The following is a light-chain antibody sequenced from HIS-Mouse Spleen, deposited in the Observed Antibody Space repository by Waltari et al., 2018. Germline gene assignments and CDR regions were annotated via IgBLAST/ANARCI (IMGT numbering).Light chain of an antibody. Sequence: QSALTQPPSASGSPGQSFTISCPGTSSAVGGYNYVSWYQQHPGKPPKLMIYEVSKRPSGVTDRFSGSKSGNTASLTVSGLQAEDEADYYCSSYAGSNNLVFGGGTKLTVL. CDR2: EVS. CDR1: SSAVGGYNY. V-gene: IGLV2-8*01. J-gene: IGLJ3*02. CDR3: SSYAGSNNLV.